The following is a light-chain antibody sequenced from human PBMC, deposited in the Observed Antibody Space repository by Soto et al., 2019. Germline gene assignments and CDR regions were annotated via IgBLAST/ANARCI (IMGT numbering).Light chain of an antibody. J-gene: IGLJ1*01. Sequence: QSVLTQPASVSGSPGQSITISCTGTSSDVGGYNYVSWYQHHPGKAPKLLIYDVSNRPSGVSNRFSGSKSDNTASLTISGLXXXXXXDYYCSSYTTSNTRQIVFGTGTKLTVL. CDR3: SSYTTSNTRQIV. CDR1: SSDVGGYNY. V-gene: IGLV2-14*03. CDR2: DVS.